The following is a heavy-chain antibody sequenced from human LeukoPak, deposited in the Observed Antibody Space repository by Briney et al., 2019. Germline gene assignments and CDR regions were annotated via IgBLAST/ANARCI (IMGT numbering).Heavy chain of an antibody. CDR3: ARVDIVGASLDY. D-gene: IGHD1-26*01. J-gene: IGHJ4*02. CDR1: GFTFSTYG. V-gene: IGHV3-30*02. Sequence: GGSLRLSCAASGFTFSTYGMHWVRQAPGKGLEWVSFLRYDGSNKYYADSVKGRFTISRDNSKNTLYLQMNSLRAEDTAVYYCARVDIVGASLDYWGQGTLVTVSS. CDR2: LRYDGSNK.